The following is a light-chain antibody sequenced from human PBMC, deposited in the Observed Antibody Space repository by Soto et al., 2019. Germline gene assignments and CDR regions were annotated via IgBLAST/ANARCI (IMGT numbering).Light chain of an antibody. J-gene: IGKJ1*01. CDR1: QSVSNY. CDR2: NTS. V-gene: IGKV3-20*01. Sequence: EIVLTQSPGTLSLSPGERATLSCRASQSVSNYLAWYQQKPGQAPRLLIHNTSSRATGIPDRFSGRGSGTDFTLTISRLEPEDFAVYYCHQYGSSPQTFGQGTKVEIK. CDR3: HQYGSSPQT.